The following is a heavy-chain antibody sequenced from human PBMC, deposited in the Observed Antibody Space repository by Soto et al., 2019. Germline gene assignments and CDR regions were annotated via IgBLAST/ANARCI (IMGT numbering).Heavy chain of an antibody. Sequence: SETLSLTCAVSGGSISSSNWWSWVRQPPGKGLEWIGEIYHSGSTNYNPSLKSRVTISVDKSKNQFSLKLSSVTAADTAVYYCARDFRPAARPSGGVWFDPWGQGTLVTVSS. CDR1: GGSISSSNW. V-gene: IGHV4-4*02. J-gene: IGHJ5*02. CDR2: IYHSGST. D-gene: IGHD6-6*01. CDR3: ARDFRPAARPSGGVWFDP.